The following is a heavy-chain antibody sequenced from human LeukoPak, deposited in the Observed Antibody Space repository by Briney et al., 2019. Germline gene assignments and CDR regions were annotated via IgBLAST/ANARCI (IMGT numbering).Heavy chain of an antibody. CDR1: GFTFSDHH. CDR2: SKNKDYAYST. D-gene: IGHD3-22*01. V-gene: IGHV3-72*01. J-gene: IGHJ4*02. Sequence: GGSLRLSCAASGFTFSDHHMDWVRQAPGKGLEWFGRSKNKDYAYSTVYAASVKGRFTFSRDDPKNSLYLQMNSLTTEDTAVYYCTRIFYYGTRGYYPDFWGQGTLVTVSS. CDR3: TRIFYYGTRGYYPDF.